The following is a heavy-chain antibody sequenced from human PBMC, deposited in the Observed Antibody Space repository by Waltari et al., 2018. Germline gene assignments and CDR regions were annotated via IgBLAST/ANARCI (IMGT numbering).Heavy chain of an antibody. J-gene: IGHJ4*02. CDR2: INKDGSKK. D-gene: IGHD3-3*01. V-gene: IGHV3-7*03. CDR3: ARDEEWSSDR. CDR1: GFTFSSHW. Sequence: EVQLVESGGGLVQPGGSLSLSCAASGFTFSSHWMTWVRQPPGKGVEGVAIINKDGSKKFYVDSVRGRFTVSRDNAKNSLYLQMNSLRVDDTAVYYCARDEEWSSDRWGQGTLVTVSS.